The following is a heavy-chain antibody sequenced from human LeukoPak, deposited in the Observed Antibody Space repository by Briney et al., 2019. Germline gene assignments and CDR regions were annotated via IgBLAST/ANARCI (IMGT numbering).Heavy chain of an antibody. Sequence: GKSLRLSCTASGFTFSSTGMHWVRQAPGKGLDWVASISYDGSSKKYVDSVKGRFTISRDNAKNSLYLQMNSLRAEDTAVYYCARVLGFSYGSDYWGQGTLVTVSS. CDR2: ISYDGSSK. CDR3: ARVLGFSYGSDY. CDR1: GFTFSSTG. V-gene: IGHV3-30*03. D-gene: IGHD5-18*01. J-gene: IGHJ4*02.